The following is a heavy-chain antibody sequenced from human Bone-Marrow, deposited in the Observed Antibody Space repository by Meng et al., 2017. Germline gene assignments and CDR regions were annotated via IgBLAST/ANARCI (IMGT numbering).Heavy chain of an antibody. Sequence: GESLKISCAASGFTFSSYSMNWVRQAPGKVLEWVPSISSSSSYIYYADSVKGRFTISRDNAKNSLYLQMNSLRAEDTAVYYCARGGWLRFLEDAFDIWGQGTMVTVSS. V-gene: IGHV3-21*01. CDR1: GFTFSSYS. D-gene: IGHD5-12*01. CDR3: ARGGWLRFLEDAFDI. CDR2: ISSSSSYI. J-gene: IGHJ3*02.